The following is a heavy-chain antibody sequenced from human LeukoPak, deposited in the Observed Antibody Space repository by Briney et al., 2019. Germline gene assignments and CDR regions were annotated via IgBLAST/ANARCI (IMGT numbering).Heavy chain of an antibody. D-gene: IGHD6-19*01. Sequence: GGSLRLFCGASGFTLKSHAMSCAPQARGRAREGVPAIRRSGGTTYYAASVKGRFTISRDNSKNTPYLQMNSLRAEDTAVYYCAKDQVAVAGIPDYWGQGTLVTVSS. CDR1: GFTLKSHA. CDR2: IRRSGGTT. CDR3: AKDQVAVAGIPDY. V-gene: IGHV3-23*01. J-gene: IGHJ4*02.